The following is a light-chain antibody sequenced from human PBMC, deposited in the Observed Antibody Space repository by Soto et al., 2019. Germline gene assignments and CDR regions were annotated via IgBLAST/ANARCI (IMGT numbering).Light chain of an antibody. Sequence: DIVMTQSPDSPAASLGERATINCMSSQSVLYSSNNKNYLAWYQQKPGQPPKLLIYWASTRESGVPDRFSGSGSGTDVTLTISSLQAEDVAVYYCQQYYSTPLTFGGGTKVEIK. CDR1: QSVLYSSNNKNY. CDR3: QQYYSTPLT. V-gene: IGKV4-1*01. J-gene: IGKJ4*01. CDR2: WAS.